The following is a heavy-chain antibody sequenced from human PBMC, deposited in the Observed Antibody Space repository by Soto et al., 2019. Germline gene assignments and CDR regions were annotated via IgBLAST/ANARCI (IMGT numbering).Heavy chain of an antibody. CDR1: GFTFSSYA. J-gene: IGHJ4*02. Sequence: PGGSLRLPCASSGFTFSSYAMHWVRQAPGKGLEWVAVISYDGSNKYYADSVKGRFTISRDNSKNTLYLQMNSLRAEDTAVHYCARDIFADYYDSSGYYYSYYFDYWGQGTLVTVSS. CDR3: ARDIFADYYDSSGYYYSYYFDY. D-gene: IGHD3-22*01. V-gene: IGHV3-30-3*01. CDR2: ISYDGSNK.